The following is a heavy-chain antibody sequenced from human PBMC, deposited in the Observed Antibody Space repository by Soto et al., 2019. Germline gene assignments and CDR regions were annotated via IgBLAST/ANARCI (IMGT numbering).Heavy chain of an antibody. CDR1: GYTFTAYS. J-gene: IGHJ4*02. CDR3: AREASAVISLDY. V-gene: IGHV1-2*02. D-gene: IGHD6-19*01. Sequence: ASVKVSFKASGYTFTAYSMHWLRQAPGQGLEWVGWFNPNSGDTIYAQKFQGRVTLTRDTSIGTAYMELYSLTSDDTAVYYCAREASAVISLDYWGQGTLVTVSS. CDR2: FNPNSGDT.